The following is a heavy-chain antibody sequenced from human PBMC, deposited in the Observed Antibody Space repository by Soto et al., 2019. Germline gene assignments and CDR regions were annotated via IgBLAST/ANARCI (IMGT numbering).Heavy chain of an antibody. V-gene: IGHV1-3*01. CDR1: GYTFRAYP. CDR2: IIASNGNT. CDR3: ARDTDLTLVTTLDY. D-gene: IGHD4-17*01. Sequence: QVQLVQSGAEVKKPGASVKVSCKASGYTFRAYPIYWVRQAPGQRLECMGWIIASNGNTRYSEKFEGRVTFTRDTSATTAYMEFSSLRSEDTAVYFCARDTDLTLVTTLDYWGQGTPVTVSS. J-gene: IGHJ4*02.